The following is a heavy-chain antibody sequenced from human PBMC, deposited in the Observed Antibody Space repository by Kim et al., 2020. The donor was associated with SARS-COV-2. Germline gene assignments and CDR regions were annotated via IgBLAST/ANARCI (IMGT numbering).Heavy chain of an antibody. V-gene: IGHV3-21*01. CDR3: ARDIRNVFNHAFDI. Sequence: GGSLRLSCAASGFTFSTYSMNWVRQAPGKGLEWVSSISSSSSYIYYADSVKGRFTISRDNAKNSLYLQMNSLRAEDTAVYYCARDIRNVFNHAFDIWGQGTMVTVSS. CDR1: GFTFSTYS. D-gene: IGHD2-21*01. J-gene: IGHJ3*02. CDR2: ISSSSSYI.